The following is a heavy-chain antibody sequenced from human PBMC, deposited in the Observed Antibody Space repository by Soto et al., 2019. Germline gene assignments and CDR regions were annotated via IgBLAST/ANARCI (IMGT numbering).Heavy chain of an antibody. CDR3: ARTAYPYYYDSSGRLNWFDP. CDR1: GFTFSSYS. V-gene: IGHV3-48*02. Sequence: HPGGSLRLSCAASGFTFSSYSMNWVRQAPGKGLEWVSYISSSSSTIYYADSVKGRFTISRDNAKNSLYLQMNSLRDEDTAVYYCARTAYPYYYDSSGRLNWFDPWGQGTLVTVSS. J-gene: IGHJ5*02. D-gene: IGHD3-22*01. CDR2: ISSSSSTI.